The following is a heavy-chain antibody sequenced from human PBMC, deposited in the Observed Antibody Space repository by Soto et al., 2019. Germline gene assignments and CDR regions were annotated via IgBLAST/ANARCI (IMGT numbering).Heavy chain of an antibody. CDR3: ATYGSGSYKPTTFDY. CDR2: IYYSGST. D-gene: IGHD3-10*01. V-gene: IGHV4-31*03. Sequence: QVQLQESGPGLVKPSQTLSLTCTVSGGSISSGDYYWSWIRQHPGKGLEWIGDIYYSGSTYYNPSLKSRVTISVDTSKNQFSLKLSSVTAADTAVYYCATYGSGSYKPTTFDYWGQGTLVTVSS. CDR1: GGSISSGDYY. J-gene: IGHJ4*02.